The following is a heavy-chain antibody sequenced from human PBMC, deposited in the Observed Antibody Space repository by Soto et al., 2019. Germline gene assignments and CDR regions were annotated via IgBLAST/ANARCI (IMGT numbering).Heavy chain of an antibody. J-gene: IGHJ4*01. Sequence: PGASLRLSCAASGFTFSDYYMTWIRQAPGQGLEWLSFINPRGETRYIADSIRGRFTFSRDNARTSLYLQMNSLRADDTAVYYCARSGIPLIEILDYWGHGTLVTVSS. CDR2: INPRGETR. V-gene: IGHV3-11*01. CDR1: GFTFSDYY. CDR3: ARSGIPLIEILDY. D-gene: IGHD1-1*01.